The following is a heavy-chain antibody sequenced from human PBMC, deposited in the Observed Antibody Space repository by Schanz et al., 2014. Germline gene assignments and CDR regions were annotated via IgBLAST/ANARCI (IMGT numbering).Heavy chain of an antibody. D-gene: IGHD6-13*01. CDR1: GFTFSSYS. V-gene: IGHV3-48*01. CDR3: ARGLIAAAGGAFDY. Sequence: EVQLVESGGGVVRPGGSLRLSCAASGFTFSSYSMNWVRQAPGKGLEWVSYVSRSTPDIYYADSVKGRFTMSRDNAKNSVFLQMNSLRAEDTAVYYCARGLIAAAGGAFDYWGQGTLVAVSA. CDR2: VSRSTPDI. J-gene: IGHJ4*02.